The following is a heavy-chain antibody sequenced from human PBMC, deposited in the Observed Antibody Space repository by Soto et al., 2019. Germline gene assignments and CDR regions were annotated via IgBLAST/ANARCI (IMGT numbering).Heavy chain of an antibody. CDR1: GLSLTTGRMG. D-gene: IGHD2-21*02. J-gene: IGHJ6*02. Sequence: QGTLRASGPVPVKPTETLTLTCYVSGLSLTTGRMGGSWIRQPQGKALEWLAHTVSDAERSYSRSLPSILTVATVESGFQVALTMTNIDPVHKGTYLCVRMTAASYSAYYAVDFWGEVTTVTVSS. V-gene: IGHV2-26*01. CDR2: TVSDAER. CDR3: VRMTAASYSAYYAVDF.